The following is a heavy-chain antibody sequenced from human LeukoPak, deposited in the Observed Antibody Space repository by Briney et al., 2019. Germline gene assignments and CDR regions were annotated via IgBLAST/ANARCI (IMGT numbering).Heavy chain of an antibody. J-gene: IGHJ4*02. D-gene: IGHD2-15*01. CDR2: INHSGST. CDR1: GGSFSGYY. V-gene: IGHV4-34*01. Sequence: SSETLSLTCAVYGGSFSGYYWSWIRQPPGKGLEWIGEINHSGSTNYNPSLKSRVTISVDTSKNQFSLKLSSVTAADTAVYYCARAQDYYFDYWGQGTLVTVSS. CDR3: ARAQDYYFDY.